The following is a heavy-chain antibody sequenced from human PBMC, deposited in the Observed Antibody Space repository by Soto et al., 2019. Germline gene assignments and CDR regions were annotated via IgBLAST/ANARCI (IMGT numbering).Heavy chain of an antibody. CDR1: GYTFSSYD. Sequence: GGSLRLSCAASGYTFSSYDMHWVRQATGKGLEWVSAIGTAGDTYYPGSVKGRFTISRENAKNSLYLQMNSLRAGDTAVYYCAREAPYSSSWGMYYYYGMDVWGQGTTVTVSS. J-gene: IGHJ6*02. D-gene: IGHD6-13*01. V-gene: IGHV3-13*01. CDR2: IGTAGDT. CDR3: AREAPYSSSWGMYYYYGMDV.